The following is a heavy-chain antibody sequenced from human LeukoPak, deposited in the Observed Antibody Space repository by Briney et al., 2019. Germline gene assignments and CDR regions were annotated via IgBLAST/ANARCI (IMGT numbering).Heavy chain of an antibody. CDR1: GFTFSSYS. CDR3: ARGVRDFDWLFDY. V-gene: IGHV3-21*01. Sequence: PGGSLRPSCAASGFTFSSYSMNWVRQAPGKGLEWVSSISSSSSYIYYADSVKGRFTISRDNAKNSLYLQMNSLRAEGTAVYYCARGVRDFDWLFDYWGQGTLVTVSS. CDR2: ISSSSSYI. D-gene: IGHD3-9*01. J-gene: IGHJ4*02.